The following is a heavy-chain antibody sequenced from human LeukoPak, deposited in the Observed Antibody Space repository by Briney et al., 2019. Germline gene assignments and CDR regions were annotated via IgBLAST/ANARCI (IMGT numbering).Heavy chain of an antibody. CDR3: AREHCSSTSCLNNWFDP. CDR2: INPNSGGT. Sequence: GASVKVSCKASGGTFSSYAISWVRQAPGQGLEWMGWINPNSGGTNYAQKFQGRVTMTRDTSISTAYMELSRLRSDDTAVYYCAREHCSSTSCLNNWFDPWGQGTLVTVSS. J-gene: IGHJ5*02. D-gene: IGHD2-2*01. CDR1: GGTFSSYA. V-gene: IGHV1-2*02.